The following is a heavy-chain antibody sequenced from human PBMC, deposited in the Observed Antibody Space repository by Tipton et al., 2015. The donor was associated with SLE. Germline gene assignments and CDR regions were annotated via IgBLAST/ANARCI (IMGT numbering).Heavy chain of an antibody. V-gene: IGHV3-30*04. CDR2: ISYDGSNK. J-gene: IGHJ4*02. CDR1: GFTLSSYA. D-gene: IGHD2-8*02. Sequence: RSLRLSCAASGFTLSSYAMHWVRQAPGKGLEWVAVISYDGSNKYYADSVKGRFTISRDNSKNTLYLQMNSLRAEDTAVYYCARDLLGLLDYFDYWGQGTLVTVSS. CDR3: ARDLLGLLDYFDY.